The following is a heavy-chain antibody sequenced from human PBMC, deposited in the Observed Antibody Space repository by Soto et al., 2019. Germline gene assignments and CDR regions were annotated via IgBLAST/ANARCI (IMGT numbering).Heavy chain of an antibody. Sequence: QVQLQESGPGLVKPSETLSPTCTVSGGSVSSGSYYWSWIRQPPGKGLEWIGYINYSGSTNYNPSLKSRVTISVDTSKNQFSLKLSSVTAADTAVHYCARGVPYSYGYVSWFDPWGQETLVTVSS. CDR3: ARGVPYSYGYVSWFDP. CDR2: INYSGST. V-gene: IGHV4-61*01. D-gene: IGHD5-18*01. J-gene: IGHJ5*02. CDR1: GGSVSSGSYY.